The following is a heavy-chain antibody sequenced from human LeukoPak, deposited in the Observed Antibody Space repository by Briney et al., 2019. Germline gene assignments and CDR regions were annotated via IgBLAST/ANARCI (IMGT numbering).Heavy chain of an antibody. CDR2: TSWNSGSI. CDR1: GFTFDDHA. Sequence: GRSLRLSCAASGFTFDDHAMHWVRQAPGKGLEWVSGTSWNSGSIGYADSVKGRFTISRDNAKNSLYLQMNSLRAEDTALYYCVKSSGGRWLQSLVYWGEGTLLTDSS. D-gene: IGHD5-24*01. CDR3: VKSSGGRWLQSLVY. J-gene: IGHJ4*02. V-gene: IGHV3-9*01.